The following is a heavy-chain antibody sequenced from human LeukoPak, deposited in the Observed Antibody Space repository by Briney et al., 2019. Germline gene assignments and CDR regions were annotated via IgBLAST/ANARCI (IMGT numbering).Heavy chain of an antibody. J-gene: IGHJ4*02. V-gene: IGHV3-30*03. CDR1: GFTFSSYG. CDR2: ISYDGSNK. D-gene: IGHD1-26*01. Sequence: GGSLRLSCAASGFTFSSYGMHWVRQAPGKGLEWVAVISYDGSNKYYADSVKGRFTISRDNSKNTLYLQMNSLRAEDTAVYYCARTSPIGKYYFDYWGQGTLVTVSS. CDR3: ARTSPIGKYYFDY.